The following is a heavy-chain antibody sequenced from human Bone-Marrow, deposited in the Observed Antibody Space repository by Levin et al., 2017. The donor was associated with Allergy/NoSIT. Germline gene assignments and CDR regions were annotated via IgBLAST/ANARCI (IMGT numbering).Heavy chain of an antibody. D-gene: IGHD3-22*01. Sequence: SCAVYGGSFSGYYWSWIRQPPGKGLEWIGEINHSGSTNYNPSLKSRVTISVDTSKNQFSLKLSSVTAADTAVYYCARGSGGYQSFDYWGQRTLVTVSS. CDR2: INHSGST. V-gene: IGHV4-34*01. CDR3: ARGSGGYQSFDY. J-gene: IGHJ4*02. CDR1: GGSFSGYY.